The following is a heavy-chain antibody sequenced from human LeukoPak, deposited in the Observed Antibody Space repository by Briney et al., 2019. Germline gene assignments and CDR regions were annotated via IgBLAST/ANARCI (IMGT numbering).Heavy chain of an antibody. CDR1: GFTFSSYS. Sequence: GESLKISCAASGFTFSSYSMNWVRQAPGKGLEWVSSISSSSSYIYYADSVKGRFTISRDNAKNSLYLQMNSLRAEDTAVYYCASEQRGGAFDIWGQGTMVTVSS. D-gene: IGHD3-16*01. V-gene: IGHV3-21*01. CDR3: ASEQRGGAFDI. CDR2: ISSSSSYI. J-gene: IGHJ3*02.